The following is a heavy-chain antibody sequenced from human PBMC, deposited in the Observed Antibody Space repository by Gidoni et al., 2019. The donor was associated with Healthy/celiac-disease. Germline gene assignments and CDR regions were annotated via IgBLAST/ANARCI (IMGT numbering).Heavy chain of an antibody. D-gene: IGHD6-19*01. Sequence: EVQLLESGGGLVQPGGSLRLSCAASGFTFSSYAMSWVRTAPGKGLEWVSAIRGSGGSTYYADSVKGRFTISRDNSKNTLYLQMNSLRAEDTAVYYCAKDLGLVPEGWFDPWGQGTLVTVSS. CDR1: GFTFSSYA. CDR2: IRGSGGST. J-gene: IGHJ5*02. V-gene: IGHV3-23*01. CDR3: AKDLGLVPEGWFDP.